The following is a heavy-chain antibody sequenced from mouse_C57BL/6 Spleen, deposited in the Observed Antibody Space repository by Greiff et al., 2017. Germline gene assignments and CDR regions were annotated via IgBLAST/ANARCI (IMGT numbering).Heavy chain of an antibody. CDR1: GYTFTSYW. V-gene: IGHV1-7*01. J-gene: IGHJ4*01. CDR3: ARGSSGLYYAMDY. CDR2: INPSSGYT. Sequence: VQLQQSGAELAKPGASVKLSCKASGYTFTSYWMHWVKQRPGQGLEWIGYINPSSGYTKYNQKFKDKATLTADKSSSAAYMQLSSLTYEDSAVYYCARGSSGLYYAMDYWGQGTSVTVSS. D-gene: IGHD3-2*02.